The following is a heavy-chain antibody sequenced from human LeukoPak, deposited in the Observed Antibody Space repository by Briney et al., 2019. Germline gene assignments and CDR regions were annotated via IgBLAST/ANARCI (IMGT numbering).Heavy chain of an antibody. CDR1: GFTFRNYG. CDR3: AKSFHSGD. V-gene: IGHV3-23*01. CDR2: ISSSGGST. D-gene: IGHD3-10*01. Sequence: GGSLRLSCAASGFTFRNYGMSWVRQAPGKGLEWVSGISSSGGSTYYADSVKGRFTLSRDNSTNTLYLHMCRLRAENTAAYHSAKSFHSGDWGQGILVSVSS. J-gene: IGHJ4*02.